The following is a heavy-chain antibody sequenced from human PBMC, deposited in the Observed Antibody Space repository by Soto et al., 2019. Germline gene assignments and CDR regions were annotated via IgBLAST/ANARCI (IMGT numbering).Heavy chain of an antibody. CDR2: ISYDGSNK. J-gene: IGHJ5*02. CDR1: GFTFSSYA. CDR3: ARDRGYYVSGSYPESYNWFDP. D-gene: IGHD3-10*01. Sequence: QVQLVESGGGVVQPGRSLRLSCAASGFTFSSYAMHWVRQAPGKGLEWVAVISYDGSNKYYADSVKGRFTISRDNSKNTLYQQMNSLRAEDTAVYYCARDRGYYVSGSYPESYNWFDPWGQGTLVTVSS. V-gene: IGHV3-30-3*01.